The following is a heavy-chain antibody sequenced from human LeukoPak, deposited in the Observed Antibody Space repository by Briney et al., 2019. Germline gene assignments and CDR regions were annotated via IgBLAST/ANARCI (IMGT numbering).Heavy chain of an antibody. CDR2: ISAYNGNT. CDR3: ARDVANYDILTGYYSTTYFQH. D-gene: IGHD3-9*01. CDR1: GYTFTSYG. Sequence: GASVKVSCKASGYTFTSYGISWVRQAPGQGLEWMGWISAYNGNTNYAQKLQGRVTMTTVTSTSTAYMELRSLRSDDTAVYYCARDVANYDILTGYYSTTYFQHWGQGTLVTVSS. J-gene: IGHJ1*01. V-gene: IGHV1-18*01.